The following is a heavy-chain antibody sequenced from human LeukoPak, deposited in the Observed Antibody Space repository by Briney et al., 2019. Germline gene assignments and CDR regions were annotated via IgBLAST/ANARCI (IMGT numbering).Heavy chain of an antibody. CDR1: GFTFSSYG. CDR2: ISYDGGNK. CDR3: AKLYGIYGGNSGDAFDI. J-gene: IGHJ3*02. V-gene: IGHV3-30*18. D-gene: IGHD4-23*01. Sequence: PGGSLRLSCAASGFTFSSYGMHWVRQAPGKGLEWVAVISYDGGNKYYADSVKGRFTISRDNSKNTLYLQMNSLRAEDTAVYYCAKLYGIYGGNSGDAFDIWGQGTMVTVSS.